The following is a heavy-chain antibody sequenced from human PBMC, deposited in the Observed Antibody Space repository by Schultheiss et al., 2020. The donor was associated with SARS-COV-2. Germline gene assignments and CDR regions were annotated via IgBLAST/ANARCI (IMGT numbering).Heavy chain of an antibody. Sequence: GGSLRLSCAASGFTFSSYGMHWVRQAPGKGLEWVAVISYDGSNKYYADSVKGRFTISRDNSKNTLYLQMNSLRAEDTAVYYCARAGYCSGGSCLYYYYGMDVWGQGTTVTVSS. CDR3: ARAGYCSGGSCLYYYYGMDV. CDR2: ISYDGSNK. CDR1: GFTFSSYG. D-gene: IGHD2-15*01. V-gene: IGHV3-30*03. J-gene: IGHJ6*02.